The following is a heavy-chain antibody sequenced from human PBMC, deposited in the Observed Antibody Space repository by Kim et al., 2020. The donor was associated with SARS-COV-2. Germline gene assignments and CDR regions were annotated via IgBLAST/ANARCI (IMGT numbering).Heavy chain of an antibody. CDR1: GFTFSSYG. CDR3: ARDGGYCSSTSCYAKLDY. V-gene: IGHV3-33*05. CDR2: ISYDGSNK. J-gene: IGHJ4*02. D-gene: IGHD2-2*01. Sequence: GGSLRLSCAASGFTFSSYGMHWVRQAPGKGLEWVAVISYDGSNKYYADSVKGRFTISRDNSKNTLYLQMNSLRAEDTAVYYCARDGGYCSSTSCYAKLDYWGQGTLVTVSS.